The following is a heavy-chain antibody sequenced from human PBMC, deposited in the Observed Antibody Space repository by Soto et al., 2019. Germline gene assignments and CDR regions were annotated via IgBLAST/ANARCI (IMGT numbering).Heavy chain of an antibody. V-gene: IGHV4-30-4*01. Sequence: TSETLSLTCTVSGGSISSGDYYWSWIRQPPGKGLEWIGYIYYSGSTYYNPSLKSRVTISVDTSKKQFSMKLNSVTAADTAVYYCLTGTTPYYYYGMDVWGQGTTVTVSS. CDR3: LTGTTPYYYYGMDV. J-gene: IGHJ6*02. D-gene: IGHD1-7*01. CDR1: GGSISSGDYY. CDR2: IYYSGST.